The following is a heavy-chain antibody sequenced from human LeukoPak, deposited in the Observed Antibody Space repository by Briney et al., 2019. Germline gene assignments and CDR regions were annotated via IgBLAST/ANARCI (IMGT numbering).Heavy chain of an antibody. V-gene: IGHV3-53*01. D-gene: IGHD6-13*01. CDR2: IYSGGST. Sequence: GGSRRLSCAASGFTVSSNYMSWVRQAPGKGLEWVSVIYSGGSTDYADFVKGRFTISRDTSKNTLYLQMNSLRAEDTAVYYCARDARMYSSSWLFTLDYWGQGILVTFSS. CDR1: GFTVSSNY. J-gene: IGHJ4*02. CDR3: ARDARMYSSSWLFTLDY.